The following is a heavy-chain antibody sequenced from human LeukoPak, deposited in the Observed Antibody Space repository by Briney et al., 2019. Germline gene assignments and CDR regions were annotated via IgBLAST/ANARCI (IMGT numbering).Heavy chain of an antibody. J-gene: IGHJ4*02. D-gene: IGHD3-22*01. Sequence: PGGSLRLSCAASGFTVSSYSMNWVRQAPGKGLEWVSPISSSSSYIYYADSVKGRFTISRDNAKNSLYLQMNSLRAEDTAVYYCARDSPYYYDSSGVSDYWGQGTLVTVSS. CDR1: GFTVSSYS. V-gene: IGHV3-21*01. CDR2: ISSSSSYI. CDR3: ARDSPYYYDSSGVSDY.